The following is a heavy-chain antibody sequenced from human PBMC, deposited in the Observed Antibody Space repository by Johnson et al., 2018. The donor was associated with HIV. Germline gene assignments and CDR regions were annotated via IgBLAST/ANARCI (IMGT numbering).Heavy chain of an antibody. Sequence: VQLVESGGGLVKPGGSLRLSCAASGFTVRSNYMSWVRQAPGKGLEWVSVIYSGGSTYYADSVKGRFTISRDNSKNTLHLQMNSMRAEDTAVYYCAKLVGDYVSNAFDIWGQGTMVTVSS. V-gene: IGHV3-66*02. D-gene: IGHD4-17*01. CDR3: AKLVGDYVSNAFDI. CDR2: IYSGGST. CDR1: GFTVRSNY. J-gene: IGHJ3*02.